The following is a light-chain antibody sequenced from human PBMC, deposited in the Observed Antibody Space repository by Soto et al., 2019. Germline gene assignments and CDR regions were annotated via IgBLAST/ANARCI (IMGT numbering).Light chain of an antibody. CDR3: QQRSNWPPLT. J-gene: IGKJ4*01. Sequence: DIVLTQSPAPLSLSPGERATLSCRASQSVGSYFAWYQQKPGQAPRLLIYDGSHRAPGIPARFSGSGSGADFTLTISSLEPEDFAVYYCQQRSNWPPLTFGGGTRVEIK. CDR2: DGS. V-gene: IGKV3-11*01. CDR1: QSVGSY.